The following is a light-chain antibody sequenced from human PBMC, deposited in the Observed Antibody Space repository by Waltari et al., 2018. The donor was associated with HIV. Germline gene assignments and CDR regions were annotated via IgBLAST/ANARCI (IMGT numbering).Light chain of an antibody. Sequence: DIVMTQSPESLAVSLGERATINCKSSQTILYSSNNKNYLAWYQQKPGQPPKLLIYWASTRESGVPDRFSGGGSGTRFTLTISSLQAEDVALYYCQQYYSPPYTFGQGTKLEIK. J-gene: IGKJ2*01. CDR1: QTILYSSNNKNY. CDR3: QQYYSPPYT. V-gene: IGKV4-1*01. CDR2: WAS.